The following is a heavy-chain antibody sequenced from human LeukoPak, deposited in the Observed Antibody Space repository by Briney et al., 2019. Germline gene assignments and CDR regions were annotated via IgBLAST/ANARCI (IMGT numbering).Heavy chain of an antibody. V-gene: IGHV3-23*01. J-gene: IGHJ4*02. CDR3: AKFYDILTGYIDY. Sequence: GGSLRLSCTASGFTFSGYAMSWVRQSPGKGLEWVSAISGGGGTTYYAYYADSVKGRFAISRDNSKNTLYLLMNSLRAEDTAVYYCAKFYDILTGYIDYWGQGTLVTVSS. CDR1: GFTFSGYA. CDR2: ISGGGGTTYYA. D-gene: IGHD3-9*01.